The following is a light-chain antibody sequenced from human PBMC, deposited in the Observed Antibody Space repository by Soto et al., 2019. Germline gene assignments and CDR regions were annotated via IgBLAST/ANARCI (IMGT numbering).Light chain of an antibody. CDR1: TSNIGRNT. V-gene: IGLV1-44*01. Sequence: QSVLTQPPSASGTPGQRVTISCSGGTSNIGRNTVNWYQQLPGTAPKLLNYNNNQRPSGVPDRFSGSKSGTSASLAISGLQSEDEADYYCAAWDDSLSGVVFGGGTKLTVL. J-gene: IGLJ2*01. CDR2: NNN. CDR3: AAWDDSLSGVV.